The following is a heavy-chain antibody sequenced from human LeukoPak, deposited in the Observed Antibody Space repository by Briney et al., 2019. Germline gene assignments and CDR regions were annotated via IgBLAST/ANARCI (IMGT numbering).Heavy chain of an antibody. V-gene: IGHV3-53*01. Sequence: GGSLRLSCAASGFTVSSNYMSWVRQAPGKGLEWVSALYSDGTTYYADSVKGRFTISRDNSKNTLSLQMNNLRAEDTAVYYCARAAYDSNGFTANHDYWGQGTLVIVSS. J-gene: IGHJ4*02. CDR3: ARAAYDSNGFTANHDY. D-gene: IGHD3-22*01. CDR2: LYSDGTT. CDR1: GFTVSSNY.